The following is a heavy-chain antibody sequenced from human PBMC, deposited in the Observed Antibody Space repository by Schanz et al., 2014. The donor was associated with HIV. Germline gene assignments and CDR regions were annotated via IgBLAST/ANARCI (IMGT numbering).Heavy chain of an antibody. D-gene: IGHD6-13*01. CDR3: AREYYSRNWNWFDP. CDR2: IWYDGSQK. Sequence: QVQLVESGGGVVQPGRSLRLSCAASGFTFSSYGMHWVRQAPGKGLEWVAVIWYDGSQKYYADSVKGRFTVSRDNSKNTLYLQMNSLRAEDTAVYYCAREYYSRNWNWFDPWGQGTLVTVSS. CDR1: GFTFSSYG. J-gene: IGHJ5*02. V-gene: IGHV3-33*01.